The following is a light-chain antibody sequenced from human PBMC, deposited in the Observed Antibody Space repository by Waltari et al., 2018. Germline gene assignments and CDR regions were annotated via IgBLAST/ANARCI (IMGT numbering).Light chain of an antibody. CDR2: DAS. CDR1: QSVRSN. V-gene: IGKV3-15*01. J-gene: IGKJ1*01. CDR3: QQYNNWPRMT. Sequence: EIVMTQSPATLSLSPGERATLSCRASQSVRSNLAWYQQKPGQAPRLLIHDASTRATGIPGRFSGSGSGTEFTLTISSLQSEDFAVYYCQQYNNWPRMTFGQGTKVEIK.